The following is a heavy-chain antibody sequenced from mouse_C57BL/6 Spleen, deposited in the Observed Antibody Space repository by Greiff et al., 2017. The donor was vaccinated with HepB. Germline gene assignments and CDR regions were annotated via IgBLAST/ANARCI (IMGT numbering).Heavy chain of an antibody. D-gene: IGHD3-2*02. CDR2: INPSSGYT. V-gene: IGHV1-7*01. J-gene: IGHJ2*01. CDR3: ARLTQATWIDY. CDR1: GYTFTSYW. Sequence: VQVVESGAELAKPGASVKLSCKASGYTFTSYWMHWVKQRPGQGLEWIGYINPSSGYTKYNQKFKDKATLTADKSSSTAYMQLSSLTYEDSAVYYCARLTQATWIDYWGQGTTLTVSS.